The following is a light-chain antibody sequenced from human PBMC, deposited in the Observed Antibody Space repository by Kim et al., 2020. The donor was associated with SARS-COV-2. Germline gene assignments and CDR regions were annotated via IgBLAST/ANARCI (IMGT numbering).Light chain of an antibody. CDR2: QNN. CDR1: NWGDKF. CDR3: QTWDSRTAIYV. J-gene: IGLJ1*01. Sequence: PDQTASITCSGDNWGDKFAGWYQQKPGQSPIMVMYQNNKRPSGIPERFSGSNSGNTATLTISGTQPMDEADYYCQTWDSRTAIYVFGTGTKVTVL. V-gene: IGLV3-1*01.